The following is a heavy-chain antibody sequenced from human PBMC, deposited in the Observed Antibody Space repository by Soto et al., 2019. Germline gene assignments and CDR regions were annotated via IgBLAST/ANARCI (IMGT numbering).Heavy chain of an antibody. J-gene: IGHJ4*02. V-gene: IGHV3-53*04. Sequence: EVQLVESGGGLVQPGGSLRLSCAASGFTVSSNYMSWVRQAPGKGLEWVSVIYSGGSTYYADSVKGRFTISRHNSKNTLYLQMNSRRAEDTAVYYCARGYYYGSGSYSTQYYFDYWGQGTLVTVCS. CDR1: GFTVSSNY. CDR2: IYSGGST. CDR3: ARGYYYGSGSYSTQYYFDY. D-gene: IGHD3-10*01.